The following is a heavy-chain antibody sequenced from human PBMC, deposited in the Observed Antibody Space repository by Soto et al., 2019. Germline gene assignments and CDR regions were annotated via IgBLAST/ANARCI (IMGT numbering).Heavy chain of an antibody. V-gene: IGHV4-38-2*02. CDR1: GYSISSGYY. CDR3: ARDGKWELKLGYYYCGMDV. CDR2: IYHSGST. Sequence: LSLTCAVSGYSISSGYYWGWIRQPPGKGLEWIGSIYHSGSTYYNPSLKSRVTISVDTSKNQFSLKLSSVTAADTAVYYCARDGKWELKLGYYYCGMDVWGQGTTVTVSS. D-gene: IGHD1-26*01. J-gene: IGHJ6*02.